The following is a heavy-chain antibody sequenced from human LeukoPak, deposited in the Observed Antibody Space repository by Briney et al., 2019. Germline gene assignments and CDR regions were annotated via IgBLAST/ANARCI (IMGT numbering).Heavy chain of an antibody. CDR1: GYTFTHYV. CDR3: AREISPHYYGSGSYCLDV. D-gene: IGHD3-10*01. Sequence: ASVKVSCKTSGYTFTHYVISWVRQAPGQGLEWMGRISPYNGNTKYAQKLQGRVTMTTDTSTSTAYMELSSLRSEDTAVYYCAREISPHYYGSGSYCLDVWGKGTTVTISS. V-gene: IGHV1-18*01. CDR2: ISPYNGNT. J-gene: IGHJ6*04.